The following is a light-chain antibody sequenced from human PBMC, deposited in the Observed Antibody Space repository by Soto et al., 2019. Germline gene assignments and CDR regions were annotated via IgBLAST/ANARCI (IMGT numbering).Light chain of an antibody. J-gene: IGKJ1*01. V-gene: IGKV1-8*01. CDR2: AAS. Sequence: AIRMTQSPSSLSASTGDRVTITCRASQGISSYLAWYQQKPGKAPKLLIYAASTLQSGVPSRFSGSGSGTDFTLTFSCLQSEDFATYDCQQDYSYPRTFGQGTKVEIK. CDR1: QGISSY. CDR3: QQDYSYPRT.